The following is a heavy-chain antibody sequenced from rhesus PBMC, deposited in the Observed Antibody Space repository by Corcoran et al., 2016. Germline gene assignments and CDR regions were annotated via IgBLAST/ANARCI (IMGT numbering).Heavy chain of an antibody. CDR1: GGSISSSY. CDR3: ARDEVSRGYFDY. Sequence: QLQLQESGPGLVKPSETLSVTCAVSGGSISSSYWSWIRQAPGKGLELIGYIYGSGSSTNSNPSLKSRVTLSVNTSKNQLSLKLSTVTTADTAVYYCARDEVSRGYFDYWGQGVLVTVSS. J-gene: IGHJ4*01. CDR2: IYGSGSST. V-gene: IGHV4-169*02.